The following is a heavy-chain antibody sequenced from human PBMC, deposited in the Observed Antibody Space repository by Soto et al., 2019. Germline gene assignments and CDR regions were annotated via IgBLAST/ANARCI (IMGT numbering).Heavy chain of an antibody. Sequence: VPLVQSGADVKEPGATVKVSCKVSGYTFTDNYIHWVQQVPGKGLEWMGLVDPEDGQTAYAEKFQGRVTLSADTSTDTAYMQLSGLKSEDTAVYYCAIRRAYRNSWYYFDSWGQGTLVTVSS. D-gene: IGHD1-7*01. CDR2: VDPEDGQT. CDR1: GYTFTDNY. CDR3: AIRRAYRNSWYYFDS. J-gene: IGHJ4*02. V-gene: IGHV1-69-2*01.